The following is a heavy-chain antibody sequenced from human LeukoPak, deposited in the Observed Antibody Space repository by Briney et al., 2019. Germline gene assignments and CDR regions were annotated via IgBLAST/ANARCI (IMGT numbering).Heavy chain of an antibody. CDR3: ARVRVREFYGMDV. V-gene: IGHV3-7*01. J-gene: IGHJ6*02. Sequence: GGALRLSCAASGFTFRSYWMSWVRQAPGKGLEWVANIKEDESEKYYVDSVKGRFTVSRDNSKNSLYLEMSSLRAEDTAIYYCARVRVREFYGMDVWGQGTTVTVSS. CDR2: IKEDESEK. D-gene: IGHD3-10*01. CDR1: GFTFRSYW.